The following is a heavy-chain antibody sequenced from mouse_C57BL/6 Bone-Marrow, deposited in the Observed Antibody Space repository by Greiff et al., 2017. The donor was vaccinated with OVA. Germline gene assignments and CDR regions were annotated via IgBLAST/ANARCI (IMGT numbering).Heavy chain of an antibody. CDR1: GFNIKDYY. CDR3: TDSGSWFAY. CDR2: IDPEDGDT. J-gene: IGHJ3*01. Sequence: VQLQQSGAELVTPGASVKLSCTASGFNIKDYYMHWVKQRPEQGLEWIGRIDPEDGDTEYAPKFQGKATMTADTSSNTAYLQLSSLTSEDTAVYYCTDSGSWFAYWGQGTLVTVSA. V-gene: IGHV14-1*01.